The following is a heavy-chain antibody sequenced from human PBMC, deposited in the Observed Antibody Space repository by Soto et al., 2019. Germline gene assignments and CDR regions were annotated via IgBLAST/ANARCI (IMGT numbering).Heavy chain of an antibody. CDR1: GFSFKNAW. V-gene: IGHV3-15*07. J-gene: IGHJ4*01. CDR2: IKNKNDGGTI. D-gene: IGHD3-10*01. CDR3: TGLWFGEIYNY. Sequence: EVELVESGGGLVKPGGSLTLSCAASGFSFKNAWMNWVCQAPGKGLEWVGRIKNKNDGGTIDYAAFVKGRFTISRDASENTLYLHMNDLKTEDSAVYFCTGLWFGEIYNYWGQGSLVTVSS.